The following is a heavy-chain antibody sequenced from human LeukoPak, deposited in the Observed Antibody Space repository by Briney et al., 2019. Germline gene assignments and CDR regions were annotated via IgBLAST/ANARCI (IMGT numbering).Heavy chain of an antibody. CDR2: ISTRSGII. CDR1: GFTFSSYS. Sequence: PGGSLRLSRVASGFTFSSYSMSWVRQAPGKGLEWVSYISTRSGIIYYADSVKGRFTISRDNAKNSLYLQMNSLRDEDTAVYYCARYGGYCSGPSCPEMAHNWFDPWGQGTLVTVSS. CDR3: ARYGGYCSGPSCPEMAHNWFDP. D-gene: IGHD2-2*01. J-gene: IGHJ5*02. V-gene: IGHV3-48*02.